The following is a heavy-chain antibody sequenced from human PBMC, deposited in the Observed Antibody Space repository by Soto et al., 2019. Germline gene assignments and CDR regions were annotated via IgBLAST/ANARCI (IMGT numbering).Heavy chain of an antibody. CDR3: ARGDYDILTYGRNDAFDI. D-gene: IGHD3-9*01. CDR2: IWFDGSNK. CDR1: GFTFSNYG. V-gene: IGHV3-33*01. J-gene: IGHJ3*02. Sequence: QVQLVESGGGVVQPGRSLRLSCAASGFTFSNYGMHWVRQAPGKGLEWVAVIWFDGSNKYYVDSVKGRFTISRDNSKNTLYLQMNSLRAEDTAVYYCARGDYDILTYGRNDAFDIWGQGTMVTVSS.